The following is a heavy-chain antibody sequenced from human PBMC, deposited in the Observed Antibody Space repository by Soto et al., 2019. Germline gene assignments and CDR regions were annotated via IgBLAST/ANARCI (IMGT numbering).Heavy chain of an antibody. CDR1: GFTFGTYS. J-gene: IGHJ6*02. CDR3: ARLYYDYV. D-gene: IGHD3-3*01. Sequence: EFQLVESGGALVQPGGSLRLSCAGSGFTFGTYSMNWVRQAAGKGLEWIAYISYYSDTIQYADSVKGRFTISRDNAKNSLYLQMNSLRDEDTAVYYCARLYYDYVWGQGTTVTVSS. V-gene: IGHV3-48*02. CDR2: ISYYSDTI.